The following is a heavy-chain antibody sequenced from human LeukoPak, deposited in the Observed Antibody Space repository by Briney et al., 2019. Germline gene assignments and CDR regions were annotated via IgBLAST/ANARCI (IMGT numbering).Heavy chain of an antibody. CDR3: ARVPHCSGGSCYSLLRYYYYGMDV. CDR1: GFTFSSYG. D-gene: IGHD2-15*01. CDR2: IWYDGSSK. Sequence: PGGSLRLSCAASGFTFSSYGMHWVRQAPGKGLEWVALIWYDGSSKHYADSVRGRFTISRDNSKNTLYLQMNSLRAEDTAVYYCARVPHCSGGSCYSLLRYYYYGMDVWGQGTTVTGS. J-gene: IGHJ6*02. V-gene: IGHV3-33*01.